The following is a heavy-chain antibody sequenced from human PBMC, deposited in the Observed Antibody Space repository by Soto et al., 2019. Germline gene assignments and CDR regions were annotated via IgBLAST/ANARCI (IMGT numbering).Heavy chain of an antibody. CDR1: GYTFTSYA. CDR2: INAGNGNT. Sequence: QVQLVQSGAEVKKPGASVKVSCKASGYTFTSYAMHWVRQAPGQTLEWMGWINAGNGNTKYSQKFQGRVTITRDTSASTAYMALSSLRSEDTAVYYCARSIVVVTALDYWGPGTLVTVSS. D-gene: IGHD2-21*02. V-gene: IGHV1-3*01. CDR3: ARSIVVVTALDY. J-gene: IGHJ4*02.